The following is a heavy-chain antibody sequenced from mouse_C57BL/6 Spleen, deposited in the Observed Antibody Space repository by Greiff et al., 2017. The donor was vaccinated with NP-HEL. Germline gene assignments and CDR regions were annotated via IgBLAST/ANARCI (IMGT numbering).Heavy chain of an antibody. CDR2: IYPSDSET. D-gene: IGHD1-1*01. J-gene: IGHJ4*01. CDR3: ARDYYGSSSYAMDY. Sequence: QVQLQQSGAELVRPGSSVKLSCKASGYTFTSYWMDWVKQRPGQGLEWIGNIYPSDSETHYNQKFKDKATLTVDKSSSTAYMQLSSLTSEDSAFYYCARDYYGSSSYAMDYWGQGTSVTVSS. CDR1: GYTFTSYW. V-gene: IGHV1-61*01.